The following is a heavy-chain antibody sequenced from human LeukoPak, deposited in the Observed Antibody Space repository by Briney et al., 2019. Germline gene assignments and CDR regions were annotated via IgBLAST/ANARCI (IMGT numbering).Heavy chain of an antibody. CDR2: ISGSGTNT. D-gene: IGHD3-10*01. Sequence: GGSLRLSCEASGFIFSSSAMTWVRQAPGKGLEWVSGISGSGTNTYYADSVRGRFTISRDNSKNTLYLQMNSLRAEDTAVYYCAIHPGFSPLDYWGQGTLVTVSS. J-gene: IGHJ4*02. CDR1: GFIFSSSA. CDR3: AIHPGFSPLDY. V-gene: IGHV3-23*01.